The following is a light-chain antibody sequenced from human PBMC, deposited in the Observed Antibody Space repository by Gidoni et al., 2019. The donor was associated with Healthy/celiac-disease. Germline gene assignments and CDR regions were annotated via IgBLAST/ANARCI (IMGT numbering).Light chain of an antibody. Sequence: DIQMTQSPSSLSASVGDRVTITCRASQSISSYLNWYQQKPGKAPKLLIYAASSLQSGVPSRFSGSGSGTDFTLTISSLQPEDVATYYGQQSYSTPCSFGQGTKLEIK. CDR3: QQSYSTPCS. CDR1: QSISSY. V-gene: IGKV1-39*01. J-gene: IGKJ2*04. CDR2: AAS.